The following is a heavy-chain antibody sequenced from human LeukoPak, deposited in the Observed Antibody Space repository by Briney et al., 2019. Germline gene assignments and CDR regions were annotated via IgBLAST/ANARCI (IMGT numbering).Heavy chain of an antibody. CDR1: GFTFSSYA. V-gene: IGHV3-23*01. CDR3: AKDKVGYSSG. CDR2: ISGSGGST. Sequence: GGSLRLSCAASGFTFSSYAMSWVRQPPGKGLEWVSAISGSGGSTYYAASVKGRFTISRDNSKNTLYLQMNSLRAEHTAVYYCAKDKVGYSSGWGQGTLVTVSS. J-gene: IGHJ4*02. D-gene: IGHD6-19*01.